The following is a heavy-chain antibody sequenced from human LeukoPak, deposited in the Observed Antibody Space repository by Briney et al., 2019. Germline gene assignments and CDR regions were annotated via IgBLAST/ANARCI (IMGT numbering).Heavy chain of an antibody. CDR2: IYPGDSDT. J-gene: IGHJ3*02. CDR3: ARRLPAPEAFDI. Sequence: GESLKISCKGSGYSFTTYWIGWVRQTPGKGLEWMGIIYPGDSDTRYSPSFQGQVTISADKSISTAYLQWSSLKASDAAIYYCARRLPAPEAFDIWGQGTMVTVSS. V-gene: IGHV5-51*01. CDR1: GYSFTTYW. D-gene: IGHD2-2*01.